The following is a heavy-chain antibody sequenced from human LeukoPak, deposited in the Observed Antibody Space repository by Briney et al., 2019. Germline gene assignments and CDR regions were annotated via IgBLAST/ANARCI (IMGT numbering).Heavy chain of an antibody. CDR3: ARDPTTVVTFYYYYYGMDV. J-gene: IGHJ6*02. Sequence: GGSLRLSCAASGFTFSSYWMSWVRQAPGKGLEWVANIKQDGSEKIYVDSVKGRFTISRDNAKNSLYLQMNSLRAEDTAVYYCARDPTTVVTFYYYYYGMDVWGQGTTVTVSS. CDR2: IKQDGSEK. D-gene: IGHD4-23*01. V-gene: IGHV3-7*01. CDR1: GFTFSSYW.